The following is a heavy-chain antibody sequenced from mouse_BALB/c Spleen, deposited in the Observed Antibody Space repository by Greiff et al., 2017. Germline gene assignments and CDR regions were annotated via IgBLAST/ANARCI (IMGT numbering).Heavy chain of an antibody. J-gene: IGHJ3*01. V-gene: IGHV10-1*02. CDR3: VREYNYASFAY. Sequence: EVQLVESGGGLVQPKGSLKLSCAASGFTFNTYAMNWVRQAPGKGLEWVARIRSKSNNYATYYADSVKDRFTISRDDSQSMLYLQMNNLKTEDTAMYFCVREYNYASFAYRGQEGLGSVSA. D-gene: IGHD1-3*01. CDR1: GFTFNTYA. CDR2: IRSKSNNYAT.